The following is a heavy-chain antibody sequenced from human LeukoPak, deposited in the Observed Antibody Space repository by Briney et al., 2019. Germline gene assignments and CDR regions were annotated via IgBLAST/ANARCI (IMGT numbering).Heavy chain of an antibody. CDR3: TKYCSGRCYSGFDY. D-gene: IGHD2-15*01. J-gene: IGHJ4*02. CDR1: GFTFSSYA. Sequence: GGSLRLSCAASGFTFSSYAMSWVRQAPGKGLEWVSIIIGSDDRTYYADSVKGRFTISGDNSKNTLYLQMNSLRAEDTAVYYCTKYCSGRCYSGFDYWGQGTLVTVSS. V-gene: IGHV3-23*01. CDR2: IIGSDDRT.